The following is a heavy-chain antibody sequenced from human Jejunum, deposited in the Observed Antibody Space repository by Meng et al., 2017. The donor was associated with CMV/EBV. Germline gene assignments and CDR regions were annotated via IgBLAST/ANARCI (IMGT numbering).Heavy chain of an antibody. CDR2: ISRSSGTI. CDR1: EFTLSSYR. D-gene: IGHD6-19*01. V-gene: IGHV3-48*04. CDR3: AKGLYATGWYSFDY. Sequence: SEFTLSSYRMNWVRQAPGKGLECVSYISRSSGTIYYADSVKGRFTISRDNARNSLYLQMNSLSAEDTALYYCAKGLYATGWYSFDYWGQGTLVTVSS. J-gene: IGHJ4*02.